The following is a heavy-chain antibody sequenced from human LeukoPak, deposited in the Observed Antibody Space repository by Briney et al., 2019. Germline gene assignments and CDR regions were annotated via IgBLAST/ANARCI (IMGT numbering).Heavy chain of an antibody. J-gene: IGHJ4*02. V-gene: IGHV1-18*01. Sequence: GASVKVSCKASGYTFTSYGISWVQQAPGQGLEWMGWISAYNGNTNYAQKLQGRVTMTTDTSTSTAYMELRSLRSDDTAVYYCAREWEAYGSGSSPEYYWGQGTLVTVSS. CDR1: GYTFTSYG. CDR2: ISAYNGNT. CDR3: AREWEAYGSGSSPEYY. D-gene: IGHD3-10*01.